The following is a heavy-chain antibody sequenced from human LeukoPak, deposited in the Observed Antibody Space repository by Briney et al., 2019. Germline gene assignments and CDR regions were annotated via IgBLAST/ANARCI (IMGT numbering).Heavy chain of an antibody. D-gene: IGHD3-3*01. Sequence: SETLSPTCTVSGGSISSGSYYWSWIRQPAGKGLEWIGRIYTSGSTNYNPSLKSRVTISVDTSKNQFSLKLSSVTAADTAVYYCARVGAPNYDFWSGYLRYYYYYYYMDVWGKGTTVTVSS. CDR2: IYTSGST. CDR1: GGSISSGSYY. CDR3: ARVGAPNYDFWSGYLRYYYYYYYMDV. V-gene: IGHV4-61*02. J-gene: IGHJ6*03.